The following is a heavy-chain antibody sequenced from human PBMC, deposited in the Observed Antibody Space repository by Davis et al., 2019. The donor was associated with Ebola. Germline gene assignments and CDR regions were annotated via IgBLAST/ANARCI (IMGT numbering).Heavy chain of an antibody. CDR2: IYNSVST. V-gene: IGHV4-38-2*01. CDR1: GSSISSGAY. J-gene: IGHJ4*02. CDR3: ARNRSSSHFDS. D-gene: IGHD6-6*01. Sequence: PSETLSLTCAVSGSSISSGAYWGWIRQSPGKGLEWIGSIYNSVSTHYIPSLKRRVNISIDTSENQFSLNLSSVTAVDTAVYYCARNRSSSHFDSWGQGTLVIVSS.